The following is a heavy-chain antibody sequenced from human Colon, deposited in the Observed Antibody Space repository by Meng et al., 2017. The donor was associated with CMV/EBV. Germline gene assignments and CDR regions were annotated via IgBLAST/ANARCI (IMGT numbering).Heavy chain of an antibody. J-gene: IGHJ4*02. CDR2: IIPILGIA. CDR3: ARLCDYDVSSGYSH. CDR1: GGTFSSYA. D-gene: IGHD3-22*01. Sequence: SVKVSCKASGGTFSSYAISWVRQAPGQGLEWMGGIIPILGIANYAQKFQGRVTITADKSTSTAYMELSSLRSDDTAVYYCARLCDYDVSSGYSHWGQGTLVTVSS. V-gene: IGHV1-69*10.